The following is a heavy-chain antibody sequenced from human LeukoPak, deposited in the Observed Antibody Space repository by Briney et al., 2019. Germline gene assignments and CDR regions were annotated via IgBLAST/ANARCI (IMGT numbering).Heavy chain of an antibody. D-gene: IGHD6-13*01. Sequence: SETLSLTCAVYGGSFSGYYWSWIRQPPGKGLEWIGEINHSGSTNYNPSLKSRVTISVDTSKNQFSLKLSSVTAADTAVYYCAREYSSSWYDKYYYYYMDVWGKGTTVTVSS. CDR3: AREYSSSWYDKYYYYYMDV. CDR1: GGSFSGYY. CDR2: INHSGST. V-gene: IGHV4-34*01. J-gene: IGHJ6*03.